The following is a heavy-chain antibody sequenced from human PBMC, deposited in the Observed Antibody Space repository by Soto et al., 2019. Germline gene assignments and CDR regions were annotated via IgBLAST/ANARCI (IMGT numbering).Heavy chain of an antibody. V-gene: IGHV3-23*01. CDR3: AKDARRVGTATLFDY. J-gene: IGHJ4*02. CDR1: GFTFSKYA. Sequence: GGSLRLSCAASGFTFSKYAMSWVRQAPGKGLEWVSAISASGYSTYYADSVKGRFTISRDNSKITLFLQLNSLRAEDTAVYYCAKDARRVGTATLFDYWGQGALVTVSS. D-gene: IGHD1-7*01. CDR2: ISASGYST.